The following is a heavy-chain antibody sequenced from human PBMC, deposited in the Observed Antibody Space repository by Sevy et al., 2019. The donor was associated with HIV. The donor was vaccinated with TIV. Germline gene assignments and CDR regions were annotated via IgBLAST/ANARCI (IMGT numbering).Heavy chain of an antibody. CDR2: IKQDGTGE. CDR1: GFTFSRHY. D-gene: IGHD6-19*01. CDR3: ARGSGWLTDY. V-gene: IGHV3-7*01. Sequence: GGSLRLSCAVSGFTFSRHYMTWVRQAPGKGLEWVANIKQDGTGEYYVDSVKGRFTISRGNAKNSLYLQMNSLRAEDTAVYYCARGSGWLTDYWGQGTLVTVSS. J-gene: IGHJ4*02.